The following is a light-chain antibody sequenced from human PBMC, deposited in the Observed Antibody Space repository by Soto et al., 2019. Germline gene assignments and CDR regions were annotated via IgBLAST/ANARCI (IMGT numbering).Light chain of an antibody. CDR2: EVS. CDR1: SSDVGGYNY. CDR3: SSYTTSGTPV. J-gene: IGLJ3*02. V-gene: IGLV2-14*01. Sequence: QSVLTQPASVSGSPGQTITISCTGTSSDVGGYNYLSWYQQHPGKAPKVMIYEVSNRPSGVSNRFSGSKSGNTASLTISGLQAEGEADYFCSSYTTSGTPVFGGGTKVTVL.